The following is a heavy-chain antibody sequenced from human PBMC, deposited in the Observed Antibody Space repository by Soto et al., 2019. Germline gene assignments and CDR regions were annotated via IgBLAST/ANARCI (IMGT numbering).Heavy chain of an antibody. D-gene: IGHD5-18*01. CDR2: IYYSGST. Sequence: QVQLQESGPGLVKPSQTLSLTCTVSGGSISSGGYYWSWIRQHPGKGLEWIGYIYYSGSTYYNPSLKSRVPVSVDTSKNQSSLKRSSVTAADTAVYYCARGGADTTVARPHYYYGMDVWGQGTTVTVSS. V-gene: IGHV4-31*03. CDR3: ARGGADTTVARPHYYYGMDV. CDR1: GGSISSGGYY. J-gene: IGHJ6*02.